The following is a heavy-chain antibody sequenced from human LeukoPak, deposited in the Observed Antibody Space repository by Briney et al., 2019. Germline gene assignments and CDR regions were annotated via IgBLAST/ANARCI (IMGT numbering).Heavy chain of an antibody. D-gene: IGHD4-17*01. CDR2: IRYDGSNK. CDR1: GFTFSSYG. J-gene: IGHJ4*02. Sequence: GGSLRLSCAATGFTFSSYGMHWVRQAPGKGLEWVAFIRYDGSNKYYADSVKGRFTISRDNSKNTLYLQMNSLRAEETAVYYCAKDPTVTMGPHYFDYWGQGTLVTVFS. CDR3: AKDPTVTMGPHYFDY. V-gene: IGHV3-30*02.